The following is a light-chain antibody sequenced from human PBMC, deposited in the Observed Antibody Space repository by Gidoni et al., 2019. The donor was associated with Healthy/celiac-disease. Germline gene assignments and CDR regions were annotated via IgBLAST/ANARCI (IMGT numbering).Light chain of an antibody. CDR3: QQSYSTLMCS. Sequence: DLQMTQSPSSLSASVGDRVTITCRASQSISSYLNWYQQKPGKDAKLLIYDASSLQSGVPSRCSGSGSGTDFTITISSMQPEDFATYYCQQSYSTLMCSFGQGTKLEIK. J-gene: IGKJ2*04. V-gene: IGKV1-39*01. CDR2: DAS. CDR1: QSISSY.